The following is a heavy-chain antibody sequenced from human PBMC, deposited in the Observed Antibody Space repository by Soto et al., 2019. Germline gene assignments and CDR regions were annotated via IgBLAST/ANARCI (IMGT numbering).Heavy chain of an antibody. CDR3: TRGKYYDFWSGNYYYYGMDV. V-gene: IGHV1-8*01. J-gene: IGHJ6*02. CDR1: GYTFTSYD. D-gene: IGHD3-3*01. Sequence: QVQLVQSGAEVKKPGASVKVSCKASGYTFTSYDINWVRQATGQGLEWMGWMNPNSGNTGYAQKFQGRVTMTRNTYISIAYMELSSLRSEDTAVYYCTRGKYYDFWSGNYYYYGMDVWGQGTTVTVSS. CDR2: MNPNSGNT.